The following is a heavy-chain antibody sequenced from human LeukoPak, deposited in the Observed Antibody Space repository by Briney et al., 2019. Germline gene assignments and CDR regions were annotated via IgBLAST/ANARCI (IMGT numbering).Heavy chain of an antibody. CDR3: ARDAPYLVGATYFDY. D-gene: IGHD1-26*01. V-gene: IGHV3-48*03. CDR2: IGGTGETI. CDR1: GFDFNTYE. Sequence: GGSLRLSCVASGFDFNTYEMTWVRQAPGKGLEWVSYIGGTGETIYYADSVKGRFTVSRDNAKNSVYLQMNSLRAEDTAVYYCARDAPYLVGATYFDYWGQGALVTVSS. J-gene: IGHJ4*02.